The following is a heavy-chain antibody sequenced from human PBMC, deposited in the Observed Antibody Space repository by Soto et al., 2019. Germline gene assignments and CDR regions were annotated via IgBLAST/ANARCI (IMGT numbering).Heavy chain of an antibody. J-gene: IGHJ4*02. Sequence: PGGSLRLSCAASGFTFSNYAMNWVRQAPRTGFEWVSTVSGLGGKTFYADSVKGRFTISRDNSNNTLYLQMNSLRAEDTAVYYCAKDRSTYYGSGSYVIDYWGQGPLVTVSS. D-gene: IGHD3-10*01. CDR1: GFTFSNYA. V-gene: IGHV3-23*01. CDR3: AKDRSTYYGSGSYVIDY. CDR2: VSGLGGKT.